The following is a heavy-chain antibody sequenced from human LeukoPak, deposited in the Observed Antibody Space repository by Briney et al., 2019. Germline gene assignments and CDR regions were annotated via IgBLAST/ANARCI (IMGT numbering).Heavy chain of an antibody. CDR2: IKQDESEK. J-gene: IGHJ4*02. CDR1: GFTFSNYW. CDR3: AKDPDMTTVTVDY. Sequence: GGSLRLSCAASGFTFSNYWMSWVRQAPGKGLEWVANIKQDESEKYYVDSVKGRFTISRDNSKNTLYLQMNSLRAEDTAVYYCAKDPDMTTVTVDYWGQGTLVTVSS. V-gene: IGHV3-7*05. D-gene: IGHD4-17*01.